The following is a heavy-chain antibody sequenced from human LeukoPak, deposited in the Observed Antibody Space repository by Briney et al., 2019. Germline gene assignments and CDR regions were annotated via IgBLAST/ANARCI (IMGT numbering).Heavy chain of an antibody. CDR3: ARRPGAGSRDCWFDP. V-gene: IGHV4-4*07. Sequence: PSETLSLTCTVSGGSISSYYWSWIRQPAGKGLEWIGRIYTSGSTNYNPSLKSRVTISVDKSKNQFSLKLSSVTAADTAVYYCARRPGAGSRDCWFDPWGQGTLVTVSS. CDR2: IYTSGST. D-gene: IGHD2-21*01. CDR1: GGSISSYY. J-gene: IGHJ5*02.